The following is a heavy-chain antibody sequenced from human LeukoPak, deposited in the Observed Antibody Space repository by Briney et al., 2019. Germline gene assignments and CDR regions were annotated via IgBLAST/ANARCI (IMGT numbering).Heavy chain of an antibody. CDR3: TINYDYAWGSYRLGF. Sequence: PGGSLRLSCAASGFTFSNAWMSWVRQAPGKGLEWVGRIKSKTDGGKTDYAAPVKGRFTIARDDSKNTLYLQMNNLKPEDTGVYYCTINYDYAWGSYRLGFWGQGSLVTVSS. V-gene: IGHV3-15*01. J-gene: IGHJ4*02. CDR2: IKSKTDGGKT. D-gene: IGHD3-16*02. CDR1: GFTFSNAW.